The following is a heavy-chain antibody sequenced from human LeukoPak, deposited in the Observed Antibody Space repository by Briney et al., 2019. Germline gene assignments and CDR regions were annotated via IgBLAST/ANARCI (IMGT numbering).Heavy chain of an antibody. CDR3: ARVFSYGMDV. D-gene: IGHD2/OR15-2a*01. V-gene: IGHV3-48*03. CDR1: GFTFSSYE. Sequence: GGSLRLSCAASGFTFSSYEMKWVRQAPGKGLEWVSYISSSGSTLYYADSVKGRFTISRDNAKNSLYLQMNSLRAEDTAVHYCARVFSYGMDVWGKGTTVTVSS. J-gene: IGHJ6*04. CDR2: ISSSGSTL.